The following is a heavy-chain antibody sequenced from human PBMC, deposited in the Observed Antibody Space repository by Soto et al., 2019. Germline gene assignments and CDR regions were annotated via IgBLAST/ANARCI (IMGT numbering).Heavy chain of an antibody. CDR2: INAGDGNT. J-gene: IGHJ6*02. V-gene: IGHV1-3*01. CDR3: ARVYCSTTTCYGYYAMDV. CDR1: GYTFTNYA. Sequence: QVQLVQSGAEVKKPGASVKVSCEAFGYTFTNYAMHWVRQAPGQGLEWMGWINAGDGNTKYSQKFQDRVTITRDTSASTAYMELSSLRSEDTAVYYCARVYCSTTTCYGYYAMDVWGQGTMVTVSS. D-gene: IGHD2-2*01.